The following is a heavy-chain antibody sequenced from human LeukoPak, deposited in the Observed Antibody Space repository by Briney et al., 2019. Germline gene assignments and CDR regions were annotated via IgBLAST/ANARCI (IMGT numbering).Heavy chain of an antibody. J-gene: IGHJ4*02. CDR1: GFTFKTYT. V-gene: IGHV3-21*01. Sequence: PGGSLRLSCAASGFTFKTYTMNWVRQAPGKGLEWVSSISSSSSYIYYADSVKGRFTISRDNAKNSLYLQMNSLRAEDTAVYYCARVKYYYDTSGYYGIADFDYWGQGTLVTVSS. CDR3: ARVKYYYDTSGYYGIADFDY. CDR2: ISSSSSYI. D-gene: IGHD3-22*01.